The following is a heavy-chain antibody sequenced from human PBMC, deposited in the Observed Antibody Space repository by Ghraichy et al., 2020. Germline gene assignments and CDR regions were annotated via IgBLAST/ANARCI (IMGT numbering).Heavy chain of an antibody. CDR2: IYYTGDN. J-gene: IGHJ2*01. CDR3: ARDKEWRGYFDL. D-gene: IGHD3-3*01. Sequence: SETLSLTCTVSGDSVSSNRYYWSWIRQPPGKGLEWIAYIYYTGDNDYNSSLRSRVTISLDTSKNQFSLQVRSVTAADTAVYYCARDKEWRGYFDLWGRGTLVTVSS. V-gene: IGHV4-61*01. CDR1: GDSVSSNRYY.